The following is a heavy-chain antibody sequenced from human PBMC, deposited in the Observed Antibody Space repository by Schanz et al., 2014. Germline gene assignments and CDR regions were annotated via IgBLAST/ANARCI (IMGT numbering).Heavy chain of an antibody. Sequence: EVQLLESGGGLVRPGGSLRLSCAASGFIVSDNYMHWVRQAPGKGLEWVSVIYSGGSTYYADSVKGRFSVSGDNSKNTLYFQLNSLRAEDTAVYYCARGGRDGIRASNYFDSWGQGTLVVVSS. J-gene: IGHJ4*02. CDR1: GFIVSDNY. V-gene: IGHV3-66*01. CDR2: IYSGGST. D-gene: IGHD3-10*01. CDR3: ARGGRDGIRASNYFDS.